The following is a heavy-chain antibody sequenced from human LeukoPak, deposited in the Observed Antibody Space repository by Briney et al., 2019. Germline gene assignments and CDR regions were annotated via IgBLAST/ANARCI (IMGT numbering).Heavy chain of an antibody. Sequence: GGSLRLSCAASGFTFSDYYMSWIRQAPGKGLEWVSYISSSGSTIYYADSVKGRFTISRDNAKNSLYLQMNSLRAEDTAVYYCARVYSGYGISCYYYGMDVWGQGTTVTVSS. CDR2: ISSSGSTI. D-gene: IGHD5-12*01. CDR1: GFTFSDYY. V-gene: IGHV3-11*01. J-gene: IGHJ6*02. CDR3: ARVYSGYGISCYYYGMDV.